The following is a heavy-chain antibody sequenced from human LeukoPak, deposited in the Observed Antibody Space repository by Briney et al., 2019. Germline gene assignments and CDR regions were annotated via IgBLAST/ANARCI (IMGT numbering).Heavy chain of an antibody. Sequence: GRSLRLSCAASGFTFSSYGMHWVRQAPGKGLEWVAVIWYDGSNKYYADSVKGRFTISRDNSKNTLYLQMNSLRAEDTAVYYCAREHYGDPSVDYWGQGTLVTVSS. D-gene: IGHD4-17*01. CDR2: IWYDGSNK. CDR1: GFTFSSYG. J-gene: IGHJ4*02. V-gene: IGHV3-33*01. CDR3: AREHYGDPSVDY.